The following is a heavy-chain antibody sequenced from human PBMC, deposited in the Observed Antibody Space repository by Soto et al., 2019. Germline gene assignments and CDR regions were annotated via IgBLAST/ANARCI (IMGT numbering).Heavy chain of an antibody. CDR3: ASTEDFFDY. Sequence: QVQLQESGPGLVKPSQTLSLTCSVSGVSLTSGTYYWSWIRQHPGKGLEWIGYIFYSGSTDYNPSLKSRVNISVDTSKNQFSLKLSSVIAADTAVYYCASTEDFFDYWGQGTLVTVSS. V-gene: IGHV4-31*03. CDR1: GVSLTSGTYY. J-gene: IGHJ4*02. CDR2: IFYSGST.